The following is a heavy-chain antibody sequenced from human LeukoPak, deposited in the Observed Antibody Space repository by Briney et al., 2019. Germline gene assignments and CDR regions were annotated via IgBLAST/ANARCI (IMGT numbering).Heavy chain of an antibody. D-gene: IGHD3-10*01. J-gene: IGHJ6*03. CDR2: ISSSSSTI. CDR3: ARANVVRGVIIRSNYYMDV. CDR1: GFTFSSYS. V-gene: IGHV3-48*01. Sequence: PGGSLRLSCAASGFTFSSYSMNWVRQAPGKGLEWVSYISSSSSTIYYADSVKGRFTISRDNAKNSLYLQMNSLRAEDTAVYYCARANVVRGVIIRSNYYMDVWGKGTTVTISS.